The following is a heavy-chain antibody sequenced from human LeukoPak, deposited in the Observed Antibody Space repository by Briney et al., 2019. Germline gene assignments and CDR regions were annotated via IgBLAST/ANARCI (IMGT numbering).Heavy chain of an antibody. V-gene: IGHV3-30-3*01. D-gene: IGHD3-3*01. CDR1: GFTFSSYA. CDR3: ARDKSTILDY. J-gene: IGHJ4*02. Sequence: GGSLRLSCAASGFTFSSYAMHWVRQAPGKGLEWVAVISYDGSNKYYADSVKGRFTISRDNSKNTLYLQMNSLRAEDTAVYYCARDKSTILDYWGQGTLVTVSS. CDR2: ISYDGSNK.